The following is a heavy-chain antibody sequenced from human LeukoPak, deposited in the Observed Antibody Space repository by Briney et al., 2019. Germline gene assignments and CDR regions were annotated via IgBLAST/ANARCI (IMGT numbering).Heavy chain of an antibody. Sequence: SETLSLTCTVSGGSISNYYWSWIRQPPGKGLEWIGYIYYRGSTNYNPSLKSRVTISVDTSKNQFSLELSSVTAADTAVYYCARVAPLAGRFADYWGQGTLVTVSS. V-gene: IGHV4-59*01. CDR1: GGSISNYY. J-gene: IGHJ4*02. CDR3: ARVAPLAGRFADY. CDR2: IYYRGST. D-gene: IGHD6-6*01.